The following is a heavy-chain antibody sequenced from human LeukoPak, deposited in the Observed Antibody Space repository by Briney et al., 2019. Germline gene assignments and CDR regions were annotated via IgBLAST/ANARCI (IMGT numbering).Heavy chain of an antibody. CDR3: ARLKNYYDSSGNLVTDAFDI. D-gene: IGHD3-22*01. CDR2: ISAYNGNT. J-gene: IGHJ3*02. CDR1: GYTFTSYG. Sequence: ASVKVSCKASGYTFTSYGISWVRQAPGQGLEWMGWISAYNGNTNYAQKLQGRVTMTTDTSTSTAYMELRSLRSDDTAVYYCARLKNYYDSSGNLVTDAFDIWGQGTMVTVSS. V-gene: IGHV1-18*01.